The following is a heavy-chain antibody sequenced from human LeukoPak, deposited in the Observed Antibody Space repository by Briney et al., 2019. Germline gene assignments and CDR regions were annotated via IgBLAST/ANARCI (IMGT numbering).Heavy chain of an antibody. CDR2: IWSDGSSK. CDR1: GFTFSSYD. D-gene: IGHD3-22*01. Sequence: GGSLRLSCAASGFTFSSYDMHWVRQAPGKGLEWVAFIWSDGSSKYYTDLVKGRFTISRDNSKNTLYLQMNSLRVEDTAVYYCAGRYDSSGYPLHWGQGTLVTVSS. CDR3: AGRYDSSGYPLH. J-gene: IGHJ4*02. V-gene: IGHV3-30*02.